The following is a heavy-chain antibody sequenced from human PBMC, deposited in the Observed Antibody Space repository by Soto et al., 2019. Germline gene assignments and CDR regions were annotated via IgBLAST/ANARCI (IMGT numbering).Heavy chain of an antibody. J-gene: IGHJ4*02. CDR1: GFTFTDHY. CDR2: ITSGGSNI. Sequence: QVQLVESGGGLVKPGGSLRLSCTASGFTFTDHYMTWIRQAPGKGLEWVSYITSGGSNIYYADSVRGRFTISRDNAKNSVYLQMSSLRAEDTAIYYCAREIRGANWGQGTLVIVSS. V-gene: IGHV3-11*01. D-gene: IGHD3-10*01. CDR3: AREIRGAN.